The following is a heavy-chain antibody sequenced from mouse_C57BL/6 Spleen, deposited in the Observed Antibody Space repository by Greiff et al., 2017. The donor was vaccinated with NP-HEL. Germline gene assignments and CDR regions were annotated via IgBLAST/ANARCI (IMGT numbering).Heavy chain of an antibody. J-gene: IGHJ1*03. Sequence: VQLMESGPGLVQPSQSLSITCTVSGFSLTSYGVHWVRQSPGKGLEWLGVIWSGGSTDYNAAFISRLSISKDNSKSQVFFKMNSLQADDTAIYYCASYYYGSSYWYFDVWGTGTTVTVSS. V-gene: IGHV2-2*01. D-gene: IGHD1-1*01. CDR3: ASYYYGSSYWYFDV. CDR1: GFSLTSYG. CDR2: IWSGGST.